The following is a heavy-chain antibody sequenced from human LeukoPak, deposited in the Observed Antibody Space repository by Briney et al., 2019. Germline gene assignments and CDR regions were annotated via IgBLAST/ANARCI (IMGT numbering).Heavy chain of an antibody. D-gene: IGHD2-15*01. CDR2: INWNDGST. CDR1: GFTFDDFG. J-gene: IGHJ4*02. V-gene: IGHV3-20*04. CDR3: ARDGIGVVVAATDY. Sequence: PGGSLRLSCAASGFTFDDFGMSWVRQVPGKGLEWVSAINWNDGSTGYADSVQGRFTISRDNAKNSLYLQMNSLRAEDTAVYYCARDGIGVVVAATDYWGQGTLVTVSS.